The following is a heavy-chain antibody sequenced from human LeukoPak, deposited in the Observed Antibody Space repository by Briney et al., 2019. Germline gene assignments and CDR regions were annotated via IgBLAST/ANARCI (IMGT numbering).Heavy chain of an antibody. Sequence: SVTVSCKASVGTFSSYAISWVRQAPGQGLEWMGRIIPILGIANYAQKFQGRVTMTTDTSTSTAYMELRSLRSDDTAVYYCARGVAAAGILYYYYLDVWGKGTTVTVSS. CDR2: IIPILGIA. D-gene: IGHD6-13*01. CDR3: ARGVAAAGILYYYYLDV. V-gene: IGHV1-69*04. J-gene: IGHJ6*03. CDR1: VGTFSSYA.